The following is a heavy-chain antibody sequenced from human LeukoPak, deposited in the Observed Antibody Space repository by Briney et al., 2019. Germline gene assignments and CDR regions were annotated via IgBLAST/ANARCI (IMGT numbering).Heavy chain of an antibody. D-gene: IGHD6-13*01. CDR1: GFTFSSYS. V-gene: IGHV3-21*01. CDR3: ARESSSSWYRVGYYFDY. J-gene: IGHJ4*02. CDR2: ISSSSSYI. Sequence: GGSLRLSCAASGFTFSSYSMNWVRQAPGKGLEWVSSISSSSSYIYYADSVKGRFTISRDNVKNSLYLQMNSLRAEDTAVYYCARESSSSWYRVGYYFDYWGQGTLVTVSS.